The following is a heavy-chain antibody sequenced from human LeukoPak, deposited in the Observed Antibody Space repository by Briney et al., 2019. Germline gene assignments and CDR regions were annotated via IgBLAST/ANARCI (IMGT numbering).Heavy chain of an antibody. D-gene: IGHD6-13*01. J-gene: IGHJ5*02. CDR3: ARDGAAGLNWFDP. Sequence: ASVKVSCKASGYTFTGYYIHWVRQAPGQGLEWMGIINPSGGSTSYAQKFQGRVTMTRDTSTSTVYMELSSLRSEDTAVYYCARDGAAGLNWFDPWGQGTLVTVSS. V-gene: IGHV1-46*01. CDR2: INPSGGST. CDR1: GYTFTGYY.